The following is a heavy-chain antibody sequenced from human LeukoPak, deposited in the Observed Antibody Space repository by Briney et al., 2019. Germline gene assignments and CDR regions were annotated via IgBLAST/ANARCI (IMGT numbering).Heavy chain of an antibody. J-gene: IGHJ4*02. Sequence: GGSLRLSCAASGFTFSSYSMNWVRQAPGKGLEWVSSISSSSSYIYYADSVKGRFTISRDYAKNSLYLQMNSLRAEDTAVYYCASCSGGSCYSGMLWGQGTLVTVSS. D-gene: IGHD2-15*01. CDR3: ASCSGGSCYSGML. V-gene: IGHV3-21*01. CDR1: GFTFSSYS. CDR2: ISSSSSYI.